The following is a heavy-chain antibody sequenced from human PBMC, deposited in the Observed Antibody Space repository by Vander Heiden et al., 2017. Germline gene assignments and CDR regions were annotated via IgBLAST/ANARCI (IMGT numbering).Heavy chain of an antibody. Sequence: EVQLVESGGGLVQPGRSLRLSCAASGFTFDDYAMHWVRQAPGKGLGWVSGISWNSGSIGYADSVKGRFTISRDNAKNSLYLQMNSLRAEDTALYYCAKDSNPYYYGSGVDYWGQGTLVTVSS. CDR2: ISWNSGSI. V-gene: IGHV3-9*01. CDR1: GFTFDDYA. D-gene: IGHD3-10*01. CDR3: AKDSNPYYYGSGVDY. J-gene: IGHJ4*02.